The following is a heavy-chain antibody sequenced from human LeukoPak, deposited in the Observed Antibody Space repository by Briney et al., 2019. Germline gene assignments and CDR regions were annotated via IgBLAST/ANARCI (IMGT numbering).Heavy chain of an antibody. CDR2: ISAYNGNT. D-gene: IGHD6-13*01. J-gene: IGHJ3*02. Sequence: ASVKVSCKASGGTFSSYAISWVRQAPGQGLEWMGWISAYNGNTNYAQKLQGRVTMTTDTSTSTAYMELRSLRSDDTAVYYCARDFYSSSWYDAFDIWGQGTMVTVSS. CDR3: ARDFYSSSWYDAFDI. V-gene: IGHV1-18*01. CDR1: GGTFSSYA.